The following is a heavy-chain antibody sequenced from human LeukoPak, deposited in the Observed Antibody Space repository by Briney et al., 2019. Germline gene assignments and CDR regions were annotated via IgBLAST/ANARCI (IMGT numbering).Heavy chain of an antibody. CDR2: INPSGGST. CDR3: ARESGGDSSGYYLPWGYYYGMDV. J-gene: IGHJ6*02. D-gene: IGHD3-22*01. CDR1: GYTFTSYY. V-gene: IGHV1-46*01. Sequence: ASVKVSCKASGYTFTSYYMHWVRQAPGQGLEWMGIINPSGGSTSYAQKFQGRVTMTRDTSTSTVYMELSSLRSEDTAVYYCARESGGDSSGYYLPWGYYYGMDVWGQGTTVTVSS.